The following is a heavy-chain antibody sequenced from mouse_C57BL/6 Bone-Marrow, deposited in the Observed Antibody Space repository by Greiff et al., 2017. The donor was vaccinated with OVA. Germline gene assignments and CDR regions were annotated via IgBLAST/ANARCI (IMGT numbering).Heavy chain of an antibody. CDR3: ARGNFGSSFYAMDY. Sequence: EVQLQQSVAELVRPGASVKLSCTASGFNIKNTYMHWVKQRPEQGLEWIGRIDPANDNTKYAPKLQGKATMTADTSSNTAYLQLSSLSSEDTAVYCCARGNFGSSFYAMDYWGQGTSVTVSS. V-gene: IGHV14-3*01. D-gene: IGHD1-1*01. CDR2: IDPANDNT. CDR1: GFNIKNTY. J-gene: IGHJ4*01.